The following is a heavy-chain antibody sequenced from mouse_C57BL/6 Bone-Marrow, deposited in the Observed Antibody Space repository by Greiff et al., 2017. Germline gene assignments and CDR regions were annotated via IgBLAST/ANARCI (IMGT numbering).Heavy chain of an antibody. D-gene: IGHD4-1*01. V-gene: IGHV5-6*01. CDR1: GFTFSSYV. J-gene: IGHJ2*01. Sequence: EVMLVESGGDLVKPGGSLKLSCAASGFTFSSYVMSWVRQTPDKRLEWVATISSGGSYTYYPDSVKGRFTISRDNAKNTLYLQMSSLKSEDTAMYYCARQRTGYYFDYWGQGTTLTVSS. CDR2: ISSGGSYT. CDR3: ARQRTGYYFDY.